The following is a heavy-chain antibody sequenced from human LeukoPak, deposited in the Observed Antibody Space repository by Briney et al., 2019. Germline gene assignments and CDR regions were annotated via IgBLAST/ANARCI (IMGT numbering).Heavy chain of an antibody. CDR1: GFTFSDYY. V-gene: IGHV3-11*04. CDR2: ISSSGSTV. CDR3: ARDRHVSNYYYYMDV. Sequence: GGSLRLSCAASGFTFSDYYMSWIRQAPGKGLEWVSYISSSGSTVYYADSVKGRFTISRDNAKNSLYLQMNSLRAEDTAVYYCARDRHVSNYYYYMDVWGKGTTVTISS. J-gene: IGHJ6*03.